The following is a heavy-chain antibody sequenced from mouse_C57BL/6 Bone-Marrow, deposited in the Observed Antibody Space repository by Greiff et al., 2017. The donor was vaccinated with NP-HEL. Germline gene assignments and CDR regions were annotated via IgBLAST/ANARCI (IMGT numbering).Heavy chain of an antibody. CDR3: ARTYDYDGGYAMDY. D-gene: IGHD2-4*01. V-gene: IGHV7-3*01. CDR2: IRNKANGYTT. CDR1: GFTFTDYY. Sequence: EVKLMESGGGLVQPGGSLSLSCAASGFTFTDYYMSWVRQPPGKALEWLGFIRNKANGYTTEYSASVKGRFTISRDNSQSILYLQMNALRAEDSATYYCARTYDYDGGYAMDYWGQGTSVTVSS. J-gene: IGHJ4*01.